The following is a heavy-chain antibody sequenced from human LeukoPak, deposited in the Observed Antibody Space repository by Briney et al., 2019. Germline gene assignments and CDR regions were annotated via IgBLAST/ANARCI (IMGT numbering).Heavy chain of an antibody. D-gene: IGHD2-2*02. CDR2: IYHSGST. V-gene: IGHV4-38-2*02. J-gene: IGHJ4*02. Sequence: SETLSLTCTVSGYSISSGYYWGWIRQPPGKGLEWIGSIYHSGSTYYNPSLKSRVTISVDTSKNQFSLKLSSVTAADAAVYYCARNYYCSSTSCYTSQFDYWGQGTLVTVSS. CDR1: GYSISSGYY. CDR3: ARNYYCSSTSCYTSQFDY.